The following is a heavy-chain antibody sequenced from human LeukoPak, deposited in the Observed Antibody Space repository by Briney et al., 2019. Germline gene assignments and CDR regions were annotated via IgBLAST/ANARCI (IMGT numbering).Heavy chain of an antibody. Sequence: SETLSLTCAVYGGSFSGYYWSWIRQPPGKGLEWIGEINHSGSTNYNPSLKSRVTISVDTSKNQFSLKLSSVTAADTAVYYCAREYSSGWPGFDYWGQGTLVTASS. CDR1: GGSFSGYY. D-gene: IGHD6-19*01. V-gene: IGHV4-34*01. J-gene: IGHJ4*02. CDR3: AREYSSGWPGFDY. CDR2: INHSGST.